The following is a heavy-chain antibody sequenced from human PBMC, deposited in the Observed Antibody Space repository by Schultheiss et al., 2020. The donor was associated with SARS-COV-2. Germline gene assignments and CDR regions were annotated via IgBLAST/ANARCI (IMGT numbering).Heavy chain of an antibody. CDR1: GNIFISDH. V-gene: IGHV1-46*01. Sequence: GGSLRLSCKASGNIFISDHMHWVRQAPGQGLEWMGMINPGGDDTIYAQKFHGRVTMTRDTSTRTVYMEVSSLRSEDTAVYYCAQKSAPDNRMDVWGQGTTVTVSS. J-gene: IGHJ6*02. CDR2: INPGGDDT. D-gene: IGHD1-14*01. CDR3: AQKSAPDNRMDV.